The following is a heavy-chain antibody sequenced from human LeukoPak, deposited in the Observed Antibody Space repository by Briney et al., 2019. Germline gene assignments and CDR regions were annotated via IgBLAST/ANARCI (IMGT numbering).Heavy chain of an antibody. CDR2: IYYSGST. D-gene: IGHD5-12*01. CDR3: ARQSGNGYSGYDFQAFDI. Sequence: PSETLSLTCTVSGGSLSSYYWSWIRQPPGKGLEWIGYIYYSGSTNYNPSLKSRVTIPVDMSKNRFSLKLSSVTAADTAVYYCARQSGNGYSGYDFQAFDIWGQGTMVTVSS. J-gene: IGHJ3*02. CDR1: GGSLSSYY. V-gene: IGHV4-59*08.